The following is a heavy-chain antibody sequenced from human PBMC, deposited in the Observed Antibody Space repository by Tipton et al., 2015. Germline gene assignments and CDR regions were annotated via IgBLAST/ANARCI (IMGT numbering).Heavy chain of an antibody. CDR1: GFTFGSYD. CDR3: ARDNWNHHFDY. Sequence: SLRLSCEALGFTFGSYDMHWVRQTPDKGLEWVAFLSYDRLSEYYADSVKGRFAISRDNANSTLFLQLNSLSPDDTAVYYCARDNWNHHFDYWGQGTLVTVSS. D-gene: IGHD1-1*01. CDR2: LSYDRLSE. J-gene: IGHJ4*02. V-gene: IGHV3-30*03.